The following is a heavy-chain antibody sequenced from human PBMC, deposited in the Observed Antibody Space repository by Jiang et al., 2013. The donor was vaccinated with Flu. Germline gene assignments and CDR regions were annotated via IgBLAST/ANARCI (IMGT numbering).Heavy chain of an antibody. CDR3: AHRRVYGPYNWFDP. CDR1: GFSLSTSGVG. Sequence: KPTQTLTLTCTFSGFSLSTSGVGVGWIRQPPGKALEWLALIYWDDDKRYSPSLKSRLTITKDTSKNQVVLTMTNMDPVDTATYYCAHRRVYGPYNWFDPWGPGNPGHRLL. V-gene: IGHV2-5*02. J-gene: IGHJ5*02. CDR2: IYWDDDK. D-gene: IGHD5/OR15-5a*01.